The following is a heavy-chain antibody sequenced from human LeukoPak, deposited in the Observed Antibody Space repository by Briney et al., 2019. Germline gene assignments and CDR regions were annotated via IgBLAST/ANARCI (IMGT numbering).Heavy chain of an antibody. D-gene: IGHD6-6*01. Sequence: SETLSLTCAVYGGSFSGYYWSWIRQPPGKGLEWIGYISYSGSTNYNPSLKNRVTISIDTSKNQFSLKLTSVTAADTALYYCARGGGISSSPLDFDYWGQGTLVTVSS. J-gene: IGHJ4*02. CDR3: ARGGGISSSPLDFDY. V-gene: IGHV4-59*01. CDR2: ISYSGST. CDR1: GGSFSGYY.